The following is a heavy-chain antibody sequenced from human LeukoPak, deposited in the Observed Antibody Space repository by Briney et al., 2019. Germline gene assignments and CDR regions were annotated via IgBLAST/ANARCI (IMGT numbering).Heavy chain of an antibody. J-gene: IGHJ2*01. V-gene: IGHV4-59*08. CDR1: GGSISSYY. Sequence: PSETLSLTCTVSGGSISSYYWSWIRQPPGKGLEWIGYIYYSGSTNYNPSLKSRVTISVDTSKKQFSLKLSPVTAADTAVYYCARHSGGRDSSGEYWYFDLWGRGTLVTVSS. CDR2: IYYSGST. CDR3: ARHSGGRDSSGEYWYFDL. D-gene: IGHD3-22*01.